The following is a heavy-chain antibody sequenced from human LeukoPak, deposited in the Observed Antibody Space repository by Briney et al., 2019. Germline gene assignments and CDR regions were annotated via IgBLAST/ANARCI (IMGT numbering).Heavy chain of an antibody. D-gene: IGHD3-9*01. Sequence: PGGSLRLSCAASGFTFSSYAMGWVRQAPGKGLEWVSAISGSGGSTYYADSVKGRFTISRDNSKNTLYLQMNSLRAEDTAVYYCAKAVRLRYFDLGRYYFDYWGQGTLVTVSS. J-gene: IGHJ4*02. CDR1: GFTFSSYA. CDR3: AKAVRLRYFDLGRYYFDY. CDR2: ISGSGGST. V-gene: IGHV3-23*01.